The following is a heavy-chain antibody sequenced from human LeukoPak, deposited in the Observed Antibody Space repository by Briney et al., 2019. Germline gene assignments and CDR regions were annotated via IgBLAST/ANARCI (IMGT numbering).Heavy chain of an antibody. CDR2: SYHSGST. CDR3: ERGVKRPPMYSSSFFGY. CDR1: GCSISSSNW. D-gene: IGHD6-6*01. Sequence: SETLSLTCAVSGCSISSSNWWRWVRHPPGEGLGWIGESYHSGSTNYNPSLKSRVTISVDKSKTQLSLKLSSVTAADTAVYYCERGVKRPPMYSSSFFGYWGQGTLVTVSS. J-gene: IGHJ4*02. V-gene: IGHV4-4*02.